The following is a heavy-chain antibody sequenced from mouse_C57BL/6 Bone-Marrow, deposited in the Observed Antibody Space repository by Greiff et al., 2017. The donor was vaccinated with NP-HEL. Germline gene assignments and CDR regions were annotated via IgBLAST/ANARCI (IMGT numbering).Heavy chain of an antibody. CDR3: TASYDYDGYYFDY. D-gene: IGHD2-4*01. CDR1: GFTIKDDY. CDR2: IDPENGDT. V-gene: IGHV14-4*01. Sequence: VQLQQSGAELVRPGASVKLSCTASGFTIKDDYMHWVKQRPEQGLEWIGWIDPENGDTEYASKFQGKATITADTSSNTAYLQLSSLTSEDTAVYYCTASYDYDGYYFDYWGQGTTLTVTS. J-gene: IGHJ2*01.